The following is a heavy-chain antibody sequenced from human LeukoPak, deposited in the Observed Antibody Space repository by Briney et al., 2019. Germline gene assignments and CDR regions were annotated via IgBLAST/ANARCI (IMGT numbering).Heavy chain of an antibody. CDR3: ARDYSSGWYVY. Sequence: ASVKVSCRASGYTFTDYYMHWVRQAPGQGLEWMGRINPYSGGTNYAQKFQGRVTMTRDTSISTAYMELSRLKSDDTAVYYCARDYSSGWYVYWGQGTLVTVSS. CDR1: GYTFTDYY. J-gene: IGHJ4*02. V-gene: IGHV1-2*06. CDR2: INPYSGGT. D-gene: IGHD6-19*01.